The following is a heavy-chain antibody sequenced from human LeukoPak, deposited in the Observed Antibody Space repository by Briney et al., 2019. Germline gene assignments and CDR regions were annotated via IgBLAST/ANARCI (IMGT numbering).Heavy chain of an antibody. D-gene: IGHD4-17*01. V-gene: IGHV3-21*04. CDR2: ISSSSSYI. Sequence: GGSLRLSCAASGFTFSSYSMNRVRQAPGKELEWVSSISSSSSYIYYADSVKGRFTISRDNSKNTLYLQMNSLRAEDTAVYYCAKLGLYGDYFDYWGQGTLVTVSS. CDR1: GFTFSSYS. CDR3: AKLGLYGDYFDY. J-gene: IGHJ4*02.